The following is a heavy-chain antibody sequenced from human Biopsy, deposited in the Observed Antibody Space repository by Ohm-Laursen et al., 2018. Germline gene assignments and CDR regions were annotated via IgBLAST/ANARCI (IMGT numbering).Heavy chain of an antibody. CDR2: INHRGST. CDR1: GGSFSGYY. Sequence: GTLSLTCAVYGGSFSGYYWSWIRQPPGKGLEWIGEINHRGSTNYNPSLKSRVTISVDTSSNQFSLKLKSVTSADTAVYFCARAYFYGLGTSNYFFDSWGQGALVTVSS. CDR3: ARAYFYGLGTSNYFFDS. J-gene: IGHJ4*02. V-gene: IGHV4-34*01. D-gene: IGHD3-10*01.